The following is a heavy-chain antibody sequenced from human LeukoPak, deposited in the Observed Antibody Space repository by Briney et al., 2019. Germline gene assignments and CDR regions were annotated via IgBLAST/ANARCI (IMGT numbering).Heavy chain of an antibody. CDR2: ISAYNGNT. CDR1: GYTFTSYG. J-gene: IGHJ4*02. V-gene: IGHV1-18*01. CDR3: AREGYCSGGSCYRDFDY. D-gene: IGHD2-15*01. Sequence: ASVKVSCKASGYTFTSYGISWVRQAPGQGLEWMGWISAYNGNTNYAKKFKDSVPMTTDTSTSTADMELRSLRSADTAVYYCAREGYCSGGSCYRDFDYWGQGTLVTVSS.